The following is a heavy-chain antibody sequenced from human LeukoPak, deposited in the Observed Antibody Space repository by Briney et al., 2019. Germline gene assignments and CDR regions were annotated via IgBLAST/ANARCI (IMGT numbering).Heavy chain of an antibody. V-gene: IGHV3-30*04. CDR1: GFTFSSYA. D-gene: IGHD2-8*02. Sequence: GGSLRLSCAASGFTFSSYAMHWVRQAPGKGLEWVAVISYDGSNKYYADSVKGRFTISGDNSKNTLYLQMNSLRAEDTAVYYCAKEPGGDFDYWGQGTLVTVSS. CDR3: AKEPGGDFDY. J-gene: IGHJ4*02. CDR2: ISYDGSNK.